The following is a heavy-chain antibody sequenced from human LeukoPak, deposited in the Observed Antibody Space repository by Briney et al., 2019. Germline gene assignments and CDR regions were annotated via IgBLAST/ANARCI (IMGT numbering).Heavy chain of an antibody. CDR2: INHSGST. CDR1: GGSFSGYY. CDR3: AIFYYDSSGYYYTPSYYFDY. J-gene: IGHJ4*02. D-gene: IGHD3-22*01. V-gene: IGHV4-34*01. Sequence: PSETLSLTCAVYGGSFSGYYWSWIRQPPGKGLEWIGEINHSGSTNYNPSLKSRVTISVDTSKNQFSLKLSSVTAADTAVYYCAIFYYDSSGYYYTPSYYFDYWGQGTLVTVSS.